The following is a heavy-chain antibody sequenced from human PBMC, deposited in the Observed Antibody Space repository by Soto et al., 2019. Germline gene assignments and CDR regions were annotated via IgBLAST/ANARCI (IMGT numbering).Heavy chain of an antibody. CDR1: GFTFSSYA. V-gene: IGHV3-30-3*01. D-gene: IGHD5-12*01. Sequence: PGGSLRLSCAASGFTFSSYAMHWVRQAPGKGLEWVAVISYDGSNKYYADSVKGRFTISRDNSKNTLYLQMNSLRAKDTGVYYCAQSGMAIDYWGQGTPVNVSS. J-gene: IGHJ4*02. CDR2: ISYDGSNK. CDR3: AQSGMAIDY.